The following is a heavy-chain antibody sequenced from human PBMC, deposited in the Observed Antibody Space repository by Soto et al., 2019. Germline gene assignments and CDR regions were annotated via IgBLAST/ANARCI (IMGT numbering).Heavy chain of an antibody. V-gene: IGHV3-9*01. Sequence: GGSLRLSCVVSGSTIDDYAMHWVRQVPGPGLEWVSGIFWVGGGTGYADPVKGRFTISIYRAKNSLSLQMNMLSADDTAVYYCSREGEYSSVLDRAQRFDPWGQGTLVTVSS. J-gene: IGHJ5*02. D-gene: IGHD6-19*01. CDR3: SREGEYSSVLDRAQRFDP. CDR2: IFWVGGGT. CDR1: GSTIDDYA.